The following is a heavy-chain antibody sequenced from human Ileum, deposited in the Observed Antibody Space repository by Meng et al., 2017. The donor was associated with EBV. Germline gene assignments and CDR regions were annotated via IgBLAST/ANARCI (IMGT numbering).Heavy chain of an antibody. CDR3: ARHHHSPTFDY. CDR1: GGSISSSSYY. CDR2: VVYIGTT. J-gene: IGHJ4*02. D-gene: IGHD1-14*01. V-gene: IGHV4-39*01. Sequence: QLQLQESGPGLVKPSEPLPVPCPVSGGSISSSSYYLAWIRQPPGEGLEWIGSVVYIGTTYYTSSLKSRVSISVDTSKNQFSLKLSSVTAADTAVYYCARHHHSPTFDYWGQGTLVTVSS.